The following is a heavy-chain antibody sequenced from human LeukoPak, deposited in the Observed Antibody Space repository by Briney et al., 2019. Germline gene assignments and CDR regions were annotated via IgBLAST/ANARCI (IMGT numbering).Heavy chain of an antibody. CDR1: GFTFSSYS. V-gene: IGHV3-21*01. CDR2: ISSSSSYI. Sequence: EGSLRLSCAASGFTFSSYSMNWVRQAPGKGLEWVSSISSSSSYIYYADSVKGRFTISRDNAKNSLYLQMNSLRAEDTAVYYCARDRVLLFHAFDIWGQGTMVTVSS. CDR3: ARDRVLLFHAFDI. D-gene: IGHD3-10*01. J-gene: IGHJ3*02.